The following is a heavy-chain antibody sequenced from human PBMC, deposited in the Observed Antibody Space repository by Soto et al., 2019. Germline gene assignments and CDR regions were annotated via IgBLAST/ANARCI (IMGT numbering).Heavy chain of an antibody. CDR3: ARGGYCSSTSCYAGSGFDI. J-gene: IGHJ3*02. D-gene: IGHD2-2*01. V-gene: IGHV3-49*02. CDR2: IRSKAYGGTT. Sequence: RISQKTGKGLEWVGFIRSKAYGGTTEYAASVKGRFTISRDDSKSIAYLQMNSLKTEDTAVYYCARGGYCSSTSCYAGSGFDIWGQGTMVTVSS.